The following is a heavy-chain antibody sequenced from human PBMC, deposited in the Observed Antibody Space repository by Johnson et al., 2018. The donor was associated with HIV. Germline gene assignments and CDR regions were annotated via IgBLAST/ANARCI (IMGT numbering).Heavy chain of an antibody. CDR1: GFTVSSNY. D-gene: IGHD2-2*01. Sequence: VQLVESGGGLVQPGGSLRLSCAASGFTVSSNYMSWVRQAPGKGLEWVSVIYSGGSTYYADSVKGTFTISRDNSKNTLYLQMNSLRAEDTAVYYCARRRYSSTWRDASDIWGQGTMVTVSS. J-gene: IGHJ3*02. CDR3: ARRRYSSTWRDASDI. V-gene: IGHV3-66*04. CDR2: IYSGGST.